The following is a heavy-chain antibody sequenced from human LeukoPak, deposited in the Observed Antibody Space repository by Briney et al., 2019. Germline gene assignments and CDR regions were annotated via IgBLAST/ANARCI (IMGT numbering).Heavy chain of an antibody. V-gene: IGHV1-69*13. CDR3: ATSGINYYDSSGYYLFDY. CDR1: GGTFSSYA. Sequence: SVKVSCKASGGTFSSYAISWVRQAPGQGLEWMGGIIPIFGTANYAQKFQGRVTITADESTSTAYMELSSLRSEDTAVYYRATSGINYYDSSGYYLFDYWGQGTLVTVSS. D-gene: IGHD3-22*01. J-gene: IGHJ4*02. CDR2: IIPIFGTA.